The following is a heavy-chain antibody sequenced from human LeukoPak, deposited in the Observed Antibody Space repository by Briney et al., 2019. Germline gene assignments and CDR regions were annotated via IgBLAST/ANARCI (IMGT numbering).Heavy chain of an antibody. J-gene: IGHJ4*02. CDR3: AAPTLFNYYDSSGYYYFDY. CDR1: GGSISSVNYY. D-gene: IGHD3-22*01. V-gene: IGHV4-39*01. CDR2: IYYSGTT. Sequence: PSETLSLTCTVSGGSISSVNYYWGWIRQPPGKGLGWIGSIYYSGTTYYNPHPQSRVTISVDTSKNQFSLQLSSVTAADTAVYYCAAPTLFNYYDSSGYYYFDYWGQGTLVTVSS.